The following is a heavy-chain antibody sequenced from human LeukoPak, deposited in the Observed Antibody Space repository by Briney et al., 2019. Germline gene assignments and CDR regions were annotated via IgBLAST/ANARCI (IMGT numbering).Heavy chain of an antibody. V-gene: IGHV4-59*01. CDR1: GGSISSYY. D-gene: IGHD2-2*01. J-gene: IGHJ6*03. Sequence: PSETLSLTCTVSGGSISSYYWSWIRQPPGKGLEWIGYIYYSGSTNYNPSLKSRVTISVDTSKNQFSLKLSSVTAADTAVYYCARVPQLLYYYYYMDAWGKGTTVTVSS. CDR2: IYYSGST. CDR3: ARVPQLLYYYYYMDA.